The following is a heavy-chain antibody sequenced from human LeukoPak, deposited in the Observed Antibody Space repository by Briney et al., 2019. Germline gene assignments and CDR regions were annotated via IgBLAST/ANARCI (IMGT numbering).Heavy chain of an antibody. V-gene: IGHV4-30-4*08. Sequence: SQTLSLTCTVSGGSLSSGDYHWRWIRQPPGKGREGVRYNYYSENNYYKPSLKSRVTISVDTSKNQLYLQLSTVTAADTAVYYCARTKFLEWLQCNWFDPWGQGTLVTVSS. CDR2: NYYSENN. D-gene: IGHD3-3*01. J-gene: IGHJ5*02. CDR1: GGSLSSGDYH. CDR3: ARTKFLEWLQCNWFDP.